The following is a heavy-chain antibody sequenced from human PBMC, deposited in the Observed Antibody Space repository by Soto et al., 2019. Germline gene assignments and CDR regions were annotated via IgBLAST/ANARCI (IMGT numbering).Heavy chain of an antibody. Sequence: GGSLRLSCAASGFTFSTHSMNWVRQAPGKRLEWLSFISTSSSTIYYADSVRGRFTISRDNAKNSLYLQMNSLRDEDTAVYYCARGYCSGRNCYSASAFWGQGTLVTVSS. CDR1: GFTFSTHS. D-gene: IGHD2-15*01. CDR2: ISTSSSTI. V-gene: IGHV3-48*02. J-gene: IGHJ4*02. CDR3: ARGYCSGRNCYSASAF.